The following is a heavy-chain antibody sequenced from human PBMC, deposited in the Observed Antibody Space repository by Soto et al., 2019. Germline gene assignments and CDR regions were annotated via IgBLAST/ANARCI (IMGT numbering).Heavy chain of an antibody. CDR2: ISGSGGST. CDR1: GFTFSSYA. V-gene: IGHV3-23*01. CDR3: AGPAGFGELLGAFDI. Sequence: PGGSLRLSCAASGFTFSSYAMSWVRQAPGKGLEWVSAISGSGGSTYYADSVKGRFTISRDNSKNTLCPQMNSLRAEDTAVYYCAGPAGFGELLGAFDIWGQGTVVTVSS. D-gene: IGHD3-10*01. J-gene: IGHJ3*02.